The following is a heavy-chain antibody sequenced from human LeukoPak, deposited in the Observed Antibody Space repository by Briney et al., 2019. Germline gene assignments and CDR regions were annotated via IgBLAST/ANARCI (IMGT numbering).Heavy chain of an antibody. J-gene: IGHJ4*02. CDR1: GFTFSSYE. V-gene: IGHV3-48*03. CDR3: ARTPEYYYGSGSYSGYFDF. Sequence: GGSLRLSCAASGFTFSSYEMSWVRQAPRKGLEWVSYISTSGSNIYYADSVKGRFTISRDNAKNPLYLQMNSLRAEDTAVYYCARTPEYYYGSGSYSGYFDFWGQGTLVTVSS. CDR2: ISTSGSNI. D-gene: IGHD3-10*01.